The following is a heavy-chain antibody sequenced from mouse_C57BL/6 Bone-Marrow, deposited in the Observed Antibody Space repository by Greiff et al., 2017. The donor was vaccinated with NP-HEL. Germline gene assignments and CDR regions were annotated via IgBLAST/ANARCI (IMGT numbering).Heavy chain of an antibody. D-gene: IGHD1-1*01. CDR2: IWSGGST. CDR1: GFSLTSYG. J-gene: IGHJ1*03. V-gene: IGHV2-2*01. CDR3: ARRGFTTVVATREYFDV. Sequence: QVQLKESGPGLVQPSQSLSITCTVSGFSLTSYGVHWVRQSPGKGLEWLGVIWSGGSTDYNAAFISRLSISKDNSKSQVFFKMNSLQADDTAIYYCARRGFTTVVATREYFDVWGTGTTVTVSS.